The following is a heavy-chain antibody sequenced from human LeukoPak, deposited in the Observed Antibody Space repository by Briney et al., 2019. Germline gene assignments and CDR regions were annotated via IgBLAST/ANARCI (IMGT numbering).Heavy chain of an antibody. CDR2: FDPEDGET. Sequence: ASVKVSCKASGYTFKHYYMHWVRQAPGKGLEWMGGFDPEDGETIYAQKFQGRVTMTEDTSTDTAYMELSSLRSEDTAVYYCATGFLGSPIDYWGQGTLVTVSS. V-gene: IGHV1-24*01. CDR1: GYTFKHYY. CDR3: ATGFLGSPIDY. D-gene: IGHD2/OR15-2a*01. J-gene: IGHJ4*02.